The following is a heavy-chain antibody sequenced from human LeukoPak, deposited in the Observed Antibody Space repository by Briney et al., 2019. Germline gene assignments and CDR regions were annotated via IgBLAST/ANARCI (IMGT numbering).Heavy chain of an antibody. D-gene: IGHD6-6*01. CDR2: IYDSGST. CDR1: GGSIRSSYYY. J-gene: IGHJ3*02. V-gene: IGHV4-39*01. CDR3: AGFIEYTSSDAFDI. Sequence: SETLSLTCTVSGGSIRSSYYYWGWIRQPPGKGLEWIGSIYDSGSTYYNPSLKSRVTISVDTSKNQFSLKLNSVTAADTAVYYCAGFIEYTSSDAFDIWGQGTMVTVSS.